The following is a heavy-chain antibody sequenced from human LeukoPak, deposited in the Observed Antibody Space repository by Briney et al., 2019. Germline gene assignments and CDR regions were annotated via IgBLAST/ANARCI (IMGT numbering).Heavy chain of an antibody. D-gene: IGHD6-19*01. V-gene: IGHV1-24*01. CDR2: FDPEDGET. CDR1: GYTLTELS. CDR3: ARDTGSSGRFDY. Sequence: ASVKVSCKVSGYTLTELSMHWVRQAPGKGLEWMGGFDPEDGETIYAQKFQGRVTMTEDTSTDTAYMELSSLRSEDTAVYYCARDTGSSGRFDYWGQGTLVTVSS. J-gene: IGHJ4*02.